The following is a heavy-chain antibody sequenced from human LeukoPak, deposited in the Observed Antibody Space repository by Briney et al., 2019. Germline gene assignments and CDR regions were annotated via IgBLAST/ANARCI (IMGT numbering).Heavy chain of an antibody. Sequence: ASVKVSCKASGYTFTGYYMHWVRQAPGQGLEWMGIINPSGGSTSYAQKFQGRVTMTRDTSTSTVYMELSSLRSEDTAVYYCARDSARGGDSDYWGQGTLVTVSS. D-gene: IGHD3-10*01. J-gene: IGHJ4*02. V-gene: IGHV1-46*03. CDR3: ARDSARGGDSDY. CDR1: GYTFTGYY. CDR2: INPSGGST.